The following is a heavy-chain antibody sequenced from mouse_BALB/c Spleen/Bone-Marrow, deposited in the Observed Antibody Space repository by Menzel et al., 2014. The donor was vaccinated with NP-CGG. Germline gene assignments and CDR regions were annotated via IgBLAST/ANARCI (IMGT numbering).Heavy chain of an antibody. CDR3: ARLGYYGGFAY. V-gene: IGHV4-1*02. J-gene: IGHJ3*01. Sequence: EVMLVESGGGLVQPGGSLKLSCAAPGFDFSGFWLGWVRQAPGKGLEWIGEINPDSSTISYTPSLKDRFIISRGNAKNTMYLQMSKVRSEDTGLYYCARLGYYGGFAYWGQGTLVTGAA. CDR1: GFDFSGFW. D-gene: IGHD2-3*01. CDR2: INPDSSTI.